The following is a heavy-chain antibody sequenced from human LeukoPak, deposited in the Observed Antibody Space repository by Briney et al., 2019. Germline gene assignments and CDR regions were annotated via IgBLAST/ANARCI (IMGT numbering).Heavy chain of an antibody. Sequence: SVKVSCKASGGTFSSYAISWVRQAPGQGLEWMGRITPIFGTANYAQKFQGRVTITTDESTSTAYMELSSLRSEDTAVYYCAREAFGRCSYGYDYWGQGTLVTVSS. CDR1: GGTFSSYA. CDR3: AREAFGRCSYGYDY. CDR2: ITPIFGTA. J-gene: IGHJ4*02. V-gene: IGHV1-69*05. D-gene: IGHD5-18*01.